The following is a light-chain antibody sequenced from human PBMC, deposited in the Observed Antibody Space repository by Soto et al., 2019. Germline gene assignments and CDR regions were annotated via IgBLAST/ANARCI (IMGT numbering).Light chain of an antibody. CDR3: QSYDSSLSAVV. CDR1: SSNIGAGYD. V-gene: IGLV1-40*01. Sequence: QSVLTQPPSVSGAPGQTVTISCTGSSSNIGAGYDVHWYQQLPGTAPKLLIYGNSNRPSGVPDRFSGSKSSTSASLAITGLQAEDEADYYCQSYDSSLSAVVFGGGTKLTVL. J-gene: IGLJ2*01. CDR2: GNS.